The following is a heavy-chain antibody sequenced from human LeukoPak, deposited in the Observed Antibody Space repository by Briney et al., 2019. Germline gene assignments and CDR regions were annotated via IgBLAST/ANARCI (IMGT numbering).Heavy chain of an antibody. CDR2: IKSDGSST. J-gene: IGHJ4*02. Sequence: GGSLRLSXAASGFTFRSYWMHWVRQAPGKGLVWVTRIKSDGSSTTYADSVKGRFTISRDNAKNTLYLQMNSLRGEDTGVYYCARDAAGLDYWGQGTLVTVSS. D-gene: IGHD1-14*01. V-gene: IGHV3-74*01. CDR3: ARDAAGLDY. CDR1: GFTFRSYW.